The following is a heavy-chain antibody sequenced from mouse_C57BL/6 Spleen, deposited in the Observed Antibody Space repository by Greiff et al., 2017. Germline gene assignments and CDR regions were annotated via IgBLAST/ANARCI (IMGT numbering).Heavy chain of an antibody. J-gene: IGHJ3*01. D-gene: IGHD1-1*01. V-gene: IGHV14-2*01. Sequence: DVQLQESGAELVKPGASVKLSCTASGFNIKDYYLHWVKQRTEQGLEWIGRIDPEDGETKYAPKFQGKATITADTSSNTAYLQLSSLTSEDTAVYYCARGYGSSSSFAYWGQGTLVTVSA. CDR2: IDPEDGET. CDR1: GFNIKDYY. CDR3: ARGYGSSSSFAY.